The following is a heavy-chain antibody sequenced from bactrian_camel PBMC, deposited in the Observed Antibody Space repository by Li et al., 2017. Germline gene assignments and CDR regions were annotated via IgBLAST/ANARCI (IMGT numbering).Heavy chain of an antibody. D-gene: IGHD6*01. J-gene: IGHJ4*01. CDR3: ETNRRLGGSWWCDNY. CDR2: IENSGTT. V-gene: IGHV3S53*01. CDR1: GDRGCKYD. Sequence: HVQLVESGGGSVQAGGSLRLSCTRSGDRGCKYDMSWYRRRAPGEELKFVSGIENSGTTAYADSVKGRFTISPGNASNTVSLQMDSLKPKDTAMYYCETNRRLGGSWWCDNYSGQGTQVTVS.